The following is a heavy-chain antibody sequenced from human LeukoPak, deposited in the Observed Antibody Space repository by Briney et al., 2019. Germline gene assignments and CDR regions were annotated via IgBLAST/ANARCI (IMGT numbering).Heavy chain of an antibody. D-gene: IGHD6-13*01. CDR1: GGSISSSSYY. Sequence: NPSETLSLTCTVSGGSISSSSYYWGWIRQPPGKGLEWIGSIYYSGSTYYNPSLKSRVTISVDTSKNHFSLKLSSVTAADTAVYYCARTSSWYREPGWFDPWGQGTLVTVSS. V-gene: IGHV4-39*07. CDR3: ARTSSWYREPGWFDP. J-gene: IGHJ5*02. CDR2: IYYSGST.